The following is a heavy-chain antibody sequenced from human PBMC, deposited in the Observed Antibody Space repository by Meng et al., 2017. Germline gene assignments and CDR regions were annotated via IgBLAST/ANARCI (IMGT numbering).Heavy chain of an antibody. D-gene: IGHD6-13*01. Sequence: SETLSLTCTVSGGSISSSSYYWGWIRQPPGKGLEWIGSIYYSGSTYYNPSLKSRVTISVDTSKNQFSLKLSSVTAADTAVYYCARASEYSSSWTNWFDPWGQGTLVTVS. V-gene: IGHV4-39*07. J-gene: IGHJ5*02. CDR3: ARASEYSSSWTNWFDP. CDR1: GGSISSSSYY. CDR2: IYYSGST.